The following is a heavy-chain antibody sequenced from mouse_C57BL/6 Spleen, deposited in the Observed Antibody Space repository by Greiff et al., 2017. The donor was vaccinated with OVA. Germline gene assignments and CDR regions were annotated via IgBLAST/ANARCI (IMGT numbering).Heavy chain of an antibody. D-gene: IGHD2-4*01. J-gene: IGHJ3*01. CDR2: FHPYNDDT. CDR1: GYTFTTYP. CDR3: ARASDDYGAGFAY. V-gene: IGHV1-47*01. Sequence: QVQLQQPGAELVRPGSSVKLSCKASGYTFTTYPLEWMKQNHGKSLEWIGNFHPYNDDTKYNEKFKGKATLTVEKSSSTVYLELSRLTSDDSAVYYCARASDDYGAGFAYWGQGTLVTVSA.